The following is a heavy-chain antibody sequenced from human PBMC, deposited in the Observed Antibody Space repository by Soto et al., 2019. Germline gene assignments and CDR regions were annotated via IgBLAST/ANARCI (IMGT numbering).Heavy chain of an antibody. D-gene: IGHD5-18*01. Sequence: GGSLRLSCAASGFTFSDYGMHWVRQAPGKGLEWVAIISYDGNNKYYADSVKGRFTISRDNSKNTLYLQMNSLRAEDTAVYYCAKEESYGFSYFDYWGQGTLVTVSS. CDR1: GFTFSDYG. V-gene: IGHV3-30*18. CDR3: AKEESYGFSYFDY. CDR2: ISYDGNNK. J-gene: IGHJ4*02.